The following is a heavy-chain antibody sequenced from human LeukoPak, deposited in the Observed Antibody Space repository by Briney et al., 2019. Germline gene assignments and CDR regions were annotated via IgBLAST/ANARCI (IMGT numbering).Heavy chain of an antibody. D-gene: IGHD1-1*01. CDR2: IYHSGST. J-gene: IGHJ4*02. Sequence: SETLSLTCTVSGYSISSGYYWGWIRPPPGKGLEWIGSIYHSGSTYYNPSLKSRVTISVDTSKNQFSLKLSSVTAADTAVYYCARDRTGVGFDYWGQGTLVTVSS. CDR1: GYSISSGYY. V-gene: IGHV4-38-2*02. CDR3: ARDRTGVGFDY.